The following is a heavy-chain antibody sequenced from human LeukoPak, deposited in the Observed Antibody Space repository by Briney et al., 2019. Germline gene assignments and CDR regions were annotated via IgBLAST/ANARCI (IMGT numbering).Heavy chain of an antibody. Sequence: ASVTVSCKASGYTFTSYGISWVRQAPGQGLEWMGWISAYNGNTNYAQKLQGRVTMTTDTSTSTAYMELRSLRSDDTAVYYCARELRYFDWLLDPYYYYGMDVWGQGTTVTVSS. D-gene: IGHD3-9*01. CDR1: GYTFTSYG. CDR2: ISAYNGNT. J-gene: IGHJ6*02. V-gene: IGHV1-18*01. CDR3: ARELRYFDWLLDPYYYYGMDV.